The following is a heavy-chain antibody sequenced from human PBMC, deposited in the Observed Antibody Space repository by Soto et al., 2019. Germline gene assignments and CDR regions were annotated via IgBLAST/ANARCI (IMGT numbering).Heavy chain of an antibody. CDR1: GGSISSSSYY. J-gene: IGHJ4*02. Sequence: SETLSLTCTVSGGSISSSSYYWGWLRQPPGKGLEWIGSIYYSGSTYYNPSLKSRVTMSVDTSKNQFSLKLTSVTAVDTAVYYCATREIQGPIDYWGQGTLVTAPQ. V-gene: IGHV4-39*07. CDR2: IYYSGST. D-gene: IGHD1-26*01. CDR3: ATREIQGPIDY.